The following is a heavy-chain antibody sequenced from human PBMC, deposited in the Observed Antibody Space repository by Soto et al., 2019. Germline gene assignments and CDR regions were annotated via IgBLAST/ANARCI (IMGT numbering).Heavy chain of an antibody. D-gene: IGHD6-6*01. CDR3: ARENVAARPNYYYYYGLDV. CDR1: GGTFSSYA. Sequence: SVKVSCKASGGTFSSYAISWVRQAPGQGLEWMGGIIPIFGTANYAQKFQGRVTITADESTSTAYMELSSLRSEYTAVYYCARENVAARPNYYYYYGLDVWAQGTTVTVSS. CDR2: IIPIFGTA. V-gene: IGHV1-69*13. J-gene: IGHJ6*02.